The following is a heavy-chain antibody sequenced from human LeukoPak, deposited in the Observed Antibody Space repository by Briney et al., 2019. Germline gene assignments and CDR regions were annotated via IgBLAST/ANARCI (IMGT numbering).Heavy chain of an antibody. J-gene: IGHJ6*03. CDR2: IIPIFGTA. V-gene: IGHV1-69*13. CDR1: GYTFTSYD. CDR3: ASLRGGSYYYYYYMDV. Sequence: SVKVSCKASGYTFTSYDISWVRQAPGQGLEWMGGIIPIFGTANYAQKFQGRVTITADESTSTAYMELSSLRSEDTAVYYCASLRGGSYYYYYYMDVWGKGTTVTISS. D-gene: IGHD2-15*01.